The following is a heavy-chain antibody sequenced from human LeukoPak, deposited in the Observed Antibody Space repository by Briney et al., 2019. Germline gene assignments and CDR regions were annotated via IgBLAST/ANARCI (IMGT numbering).Heavy chain of an antibody. CDR1: GFTVSSNY. J-gene: IGHJ4*02. Sequence: PGGSLRLSCAASGFTVSSNYMSWVRQAPGKGLEWVSGISGRGDNTYYADSVKGRFTISRDNSKNTLYVQVNSLGTENTAAYYCAKGSYYDSSGSFYFDYWGQGTLVTVSS. D-gene: IGHD3-22*01. CDR3: AKGSYYDSSGSFYFDY. CDR2: ISGRGDNT. V-gene: IGHV3-23*01.